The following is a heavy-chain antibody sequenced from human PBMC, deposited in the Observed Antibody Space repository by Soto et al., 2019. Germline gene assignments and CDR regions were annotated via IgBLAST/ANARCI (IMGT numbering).Heavy chain of an antibody. CDR3: ARYPHSLDP. D-gene: IGHD5-18*01. Sequence: GGSLCLSCTVSGFIFNNYAMTWVRQAPGKGLEWVSASSGSGGSTYYADSVKGRFTISRDNSKNTLYLQMNSLRAEDTAVYYCARYPHSLDPWGPGTLVTVSS. CDR1: GFIFNNYA. J-gene: IGHJ5*02. V-gene: IGHV3-23*01. CDR2: SSGSGGST.